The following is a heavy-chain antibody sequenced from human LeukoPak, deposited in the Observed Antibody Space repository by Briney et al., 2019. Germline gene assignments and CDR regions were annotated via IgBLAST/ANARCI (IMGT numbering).Heavy chain of an antibody. CDR3: ARYKGYCSGGSCYRAFDY. Sequence: SVKVSCKASGYTFTSYGFSWVRQAPGQWLEWMGGIIPIFGTANYAQKFQGRVTITADESTSTAYMELSSLRSEDTAVYYCARYKGYCSGGSCYRAFDYWGQGTLVTVSS. D-gene: IGHD2-15*01. CDR2: IIPIFGTA. V-gene: IGHV1-69*13. J-gene: IGHJ4*02. CDR1: GYTFTSYG.